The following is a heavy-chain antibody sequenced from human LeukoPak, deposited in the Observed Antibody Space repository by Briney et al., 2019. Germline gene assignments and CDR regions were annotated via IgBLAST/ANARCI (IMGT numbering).Heavy chain of an antibody. D-gene: IGHD3-10*01. Sequence: GGSLRLSCAASGFTFSNYWMHWVRQAPGKGLVWVSRINSDGINTSYADSVKGRFTISRDNAKNTLYLQMNSLRAEDTAVYYCAKITGFGRYNWFDPWGQGTLVTVSS. V-gene: IGHV3-74*01. CDR1: GFTFSNYW. J-gene: IGHJ5*02. CDR2: INSDGINT. CDR3: AKITGFGRYNWFDP.